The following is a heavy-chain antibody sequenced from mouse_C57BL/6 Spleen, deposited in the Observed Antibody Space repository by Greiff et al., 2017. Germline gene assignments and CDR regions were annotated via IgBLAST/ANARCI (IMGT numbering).Heavy chain of an antibody. CDR2: INPSNGGT. D-gene: IGHD2-2*01. V-gene: IGHV1-53*01. Sequence: VQVVESGTELVKPGASVKLSCKASGYTFTSYWMHWVKQRPGQGLEWIGNINPSNGGTNYNEKFKSKATLTVDKSSSTAYMQLSSLTSEDSAVYYCARSAVTKAMDYWGQGTSVTVSS. J-gene: IGHJ4*01. CDR1: GYTFTSYW. CDR3: ARSAVTKAMDY.